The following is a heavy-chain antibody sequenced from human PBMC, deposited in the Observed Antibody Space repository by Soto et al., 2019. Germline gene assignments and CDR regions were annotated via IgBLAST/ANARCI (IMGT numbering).Heavy chain of an antibody. CDR2: VYSTGGT. V-gene: IGHV4-59*08. Sequence: QVQLQQSGPGLVKPSETLSLTCSVSSGPSSSHNWGWIRQPPGRGLEWIGYVYSTGGTSYNPSLKSRVTISADTSTNHISLTLTSVTAPDTAVYDCVRQGIGNIHGLVDVWGQGTTVRVSS. CDR1: SGPSSSHN. CDR3: VRQGIGNIHGLVDV. D-gene: IGHD1-1*01. J-gene: IGHJ6*02.